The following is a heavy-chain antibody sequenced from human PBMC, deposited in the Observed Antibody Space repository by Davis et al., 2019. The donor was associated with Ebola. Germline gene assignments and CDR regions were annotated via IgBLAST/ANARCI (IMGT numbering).Heavy chain of an antibody. CDR1: GYILTSYW. CDR3: ARLRSITRLTSFYD. D-gene: IGHD3-10*01. CDR2: IHPGDYAT. V-gene: IGHV5-51*01. Sequence: GEFLMTSRKGSGYILTSYWICWVRPLPENGLEWMGIIHPGDYATRYSPSFQGQVTILADTSITTASLQWSSLKASDTAMYYFARLRSITRLTSFYDSGQGTLVTVSS. J-gene: IGHJ4*02.